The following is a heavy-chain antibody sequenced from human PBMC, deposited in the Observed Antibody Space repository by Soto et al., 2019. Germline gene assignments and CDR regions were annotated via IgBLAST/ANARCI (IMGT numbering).Heavy chain of an antibody. J-gene: IGHJ4*02. CDR1: GFAFSSAW. Sequence: EVQLVEPGGGLVKPGESLRLSCAASGFAFSSAWMNWVRQAPGKGLEWVGRIKTRSEGVSTQYPAPVRGRFTISRDDSKNTLSLQLSGLKIEDTAVYYCTTGSDEGYWGQGTLVTVSS. CDR3: TTGSDEGY. CDR2: IKTRSEGVST. V-gene: IGHV3-15*07.